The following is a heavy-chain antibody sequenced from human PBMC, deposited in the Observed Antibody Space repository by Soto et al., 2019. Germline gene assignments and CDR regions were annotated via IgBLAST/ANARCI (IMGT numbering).Heavy chain of an antibody. CDR3: VRVGLCYYESSGYPQGAFDI. CDR2: INPSGGST. J-gene: IGHJ3*02. Sequence: ASVKVSCKASGYTFTTYYMHWVRQAPGQGLEWMGIINPSGGSTRYAQKFQGRVTMTRDTSTSTVYMELSSLRSEDTAVYYCVRVGLCYYESSGYPQGAFDILGQRTMVTVSS. CDR1: GYTFTTYY. D-gene: IGHD3-22*01. V-gene: IGHV1-46*03.